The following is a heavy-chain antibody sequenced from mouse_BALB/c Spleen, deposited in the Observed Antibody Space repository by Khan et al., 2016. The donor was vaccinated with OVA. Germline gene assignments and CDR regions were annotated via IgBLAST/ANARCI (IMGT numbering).Heavy chain of an antibody. J-gene: IGHJ1*01. CDR1: GYSFTSYW. Sequence: QVQLQQSGAELVRPGASVKLSCKASGYSFTSYWMNWVKQRPGQGLEWIGIIHPSDSETRLNQKFKDKATLTVDKSSSTAYMQLSSPTSEDSVVYDGARGNTASYWYFDVWGAGTTVTVSS. CDR2: IHPSDSET. D-gene: IGHD1-2*01. CDR3: ARGNTASYWYFDV. V-gene: IGHV1-61*01.